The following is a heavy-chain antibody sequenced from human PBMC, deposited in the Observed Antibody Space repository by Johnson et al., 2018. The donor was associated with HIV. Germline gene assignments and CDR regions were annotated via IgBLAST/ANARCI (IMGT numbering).Heavy chain of an antibody. CDR1: GFIFSDHY. CDR2: TRNKANSYTT. V-gene: IGHV3-72*01. J-gene: IGHJ3*01. CDR3: TRVSLPPSYAFDF. Sequence: VQLVESGGGLVQPGGSLRLSCVASGFIFSDHYMDWVRQAPGQGLEWVGRTRNKANSYTTDYAASVKGRFTISRDDSKNSLYLQMNSLKTEDTAVYYCTRVSLPPSYAFDFWGQGTMVTVSS.